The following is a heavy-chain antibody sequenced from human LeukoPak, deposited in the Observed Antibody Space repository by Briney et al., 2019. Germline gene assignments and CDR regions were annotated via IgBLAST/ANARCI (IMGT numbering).Heavy chain of an antibody. CDR1: RLTSSNAW. CDR2: IKSKTDDGTT. D-gene: IGHD2/OR15-2a*01. V-gene: IGHV3-15*01. J-gene: IGHJ4*02. CDR3: TKRIFH. Sequence: GRCLRLSCAASRLTSSNAWTMWVSPAPRKGLEWVGRIKSKTDDGTTNYAPAVKGRFTISRVESKSTLYPQMSSLKTEDTSVYYCTKRIFHWGQGTLVTVSS.